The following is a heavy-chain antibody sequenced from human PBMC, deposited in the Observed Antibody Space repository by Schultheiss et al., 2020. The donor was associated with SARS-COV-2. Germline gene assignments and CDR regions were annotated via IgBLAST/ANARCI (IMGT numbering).Heavy chain of an antibody. D-gene: IGHD3-9*01. CDR3: TSTRGDILTGYSL. Sequence: GGSLRLSCAASGFTFSSYAMHWVRQAPGKGLEWVGRIKSKTDGGTTDYAAPVKGRFTMSRDESKKTLYLQMSSLKIEDTAVYYCTSTRGDILTGYSLGGQGTLVTVSS. V-gene: IGHV3-15*01. CDR2: IKSKTDGGTT. CDR1: GFTFSSYA. J-gene: IGHJ4*02.